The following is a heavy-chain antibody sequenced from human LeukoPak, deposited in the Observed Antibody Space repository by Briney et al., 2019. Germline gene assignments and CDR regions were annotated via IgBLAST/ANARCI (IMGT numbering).Heavy chain of an antibody. J-gene: IGHJ4*02. Sequence: AAVKVSCKASVCTFTNYGISWVRPAPGQGLEWMGWISAYNGNTNYAQKLQGRVTMTTDASTSTAYMELRSLRSDDTAVYYCARDYQTEAPDYWGQGTLVTVSS. V-gene: IGHV1-18*01. CDR1: VCTFTNYG. CDR3: ARDYQTEAPDY. CDR2: ISAYNGNT.